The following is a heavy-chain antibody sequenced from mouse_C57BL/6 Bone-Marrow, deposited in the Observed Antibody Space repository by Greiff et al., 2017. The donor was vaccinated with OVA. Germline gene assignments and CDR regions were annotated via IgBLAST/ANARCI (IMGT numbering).Heavy chain of an antibody. J-gene: IGHJ2*01. D-gene: IGHD1-1*01. Sequence: VQLQQSGAELVMPGASVKLSCKASGYTFTSYWMHWVKQRPGQGLEWIGEIDPSDSYTNYNQKFKGKSTLTVDKSSSTAYMQLSSLTSEDSAVYYCARWNGSSDFDYWGQGTTLTVSS. CDR1: GYTFTSYW. CDR3: ARWNGSSDFDY. CDR2: IDPSDSYT. V-gene: IGHV1-69*01.